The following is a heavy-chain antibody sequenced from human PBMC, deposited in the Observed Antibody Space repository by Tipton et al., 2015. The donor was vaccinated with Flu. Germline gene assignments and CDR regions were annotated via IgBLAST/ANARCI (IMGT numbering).Heavy chain of an antibody. CDR2: INSDGSNT. CDR3: ARLPSYYYMDV. CDR1: EFTFSRYW. J-gene: IGHJ6*03. D-gene: IGHD2-2*01. V-gene: IGHV3-74*01. Sequence: SLRLSCEASEFTFSRYWMHWVRQAPGKGLAWVSRINSDGSNTNYADSVKGRFTISRDNAKNSLYLQMNSLRAEDTAVYYCARLPSYYYMDVWGKGTTVTVSS.